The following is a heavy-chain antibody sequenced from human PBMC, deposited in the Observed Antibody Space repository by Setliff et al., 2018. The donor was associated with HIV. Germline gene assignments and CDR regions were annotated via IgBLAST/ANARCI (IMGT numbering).Heavy chain of an antibody. D-gene: IGHD3-16*01. CDR1: GDSITNDDYY. V-gene: IGHV4-39*01. CDR2: INHGGST. CDR3: VNPSGAMGDFDS. Sequence: PSETLSLTCTVSGDSITNDDYYWGWIRQPPGKGLEWIGEINHGGSTIYNPSLKSRVTISIDTSKNQFSLQLTSVTAADTAVYYCVNPSGAMGDFDSWGQGTLVTVSS. J-gene: IGHJ4*02.